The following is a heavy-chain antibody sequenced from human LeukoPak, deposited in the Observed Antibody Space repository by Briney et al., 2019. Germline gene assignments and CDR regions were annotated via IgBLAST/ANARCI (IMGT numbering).Heavy chain of an antibody. D-gene: IGHD4-17*01. J-gene: IGHJ4*02. CDR1: GRTFSSYA. V-gene: IGHV1-69*13. CDR2: IIPIFGTA. CDR3: ARWDSTTVTSNFDY. Sequence: ASVKVSCKASGRTFSSYAISWVRQAPGQGLEWMGGIIPIFGTANYAQKFQGRVTITADESTSTAYMELSSLRSEDTAVYYCARWDSTTVTSNFDYWGQGTLVTVSS.